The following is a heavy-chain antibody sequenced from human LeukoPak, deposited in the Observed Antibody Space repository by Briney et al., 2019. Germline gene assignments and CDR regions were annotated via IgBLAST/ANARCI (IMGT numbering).Heavy chain of an antibody. Sequence: SVKVSCKASGGTFSSYAISWVRQAPGQGLEWMGRIIPIFGIANYAQKFQGRVTITADKSTSTAYMELSSLRSVDTAVYYCARETDIVATIPGLFDYWGQGTLVTVSS. CDR2: IIPIFGIA. D-gene: IGHD5-12*01. CDR3: ARETDIVATIPGLFDY. J-gene: IGHJ4*02. V-gene: IGHV1-69*04. CDR1: GGTFSSYA.